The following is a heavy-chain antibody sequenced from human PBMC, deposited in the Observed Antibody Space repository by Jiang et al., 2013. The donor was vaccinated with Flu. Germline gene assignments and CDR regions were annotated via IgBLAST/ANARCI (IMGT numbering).Heavy chain of an antibody. V-gene: IGHV1-46*01. CDR1: GYTFTTYS. CDR3: ARDLPSYYESEGIDY. D-gene: IGHD3-22*01. J-gene: IGHJ4*02. CDR2: INPNGGGT. Sequence: QSGAEVKKPEASVKVSCKASGYTFTTYSIHWVRQAPGQGLEWMGVINPNGGGTTYRQKFQGRLTMTSDTSTTTVYMDLSSLKSEDTAVYFCARDLPSYYESEGIDYWGQGTLVTVSS.